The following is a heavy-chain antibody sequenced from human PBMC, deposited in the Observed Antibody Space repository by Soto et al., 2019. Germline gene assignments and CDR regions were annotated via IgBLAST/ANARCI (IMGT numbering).Heavy chain of an antibody. J-gene: IGHJ6*02. V-gene: IGHV4-31*03. D-gene: IGHD6-19*01. CDR1: GGSISSGGYY. Sequence: PSETLSLTCTVSGGSISSGGYYRSWIRQHPGKGLEWIGYIYYSGSTYYNPSLKSRVTISVDTSKNQFSLKLSSVTAADTAVYYCARDRRYSSGWYLPYGMDVWGQGTTVTVSS. CDR3: ARDRRYSSGWYLPYGMDV. CDR2: IYYSGST.